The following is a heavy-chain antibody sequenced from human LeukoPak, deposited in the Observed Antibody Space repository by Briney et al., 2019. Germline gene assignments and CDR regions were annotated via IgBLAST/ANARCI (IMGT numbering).Heavy chain of an antibody. J-gene: IGHJ3*02. Sequence: GGSLGLSCAASGFTYSNYGMDWVRQAPGKGLEWVAFIQYDGSNKYYADSVKGRFTISRDNTKNTLYLQMNSLRAEDTAVYYCAKVRSGQTAFDAFDIWGQGTMVTVSS. CDR3: AKVRSGQTAFDAFDI. CDR2: IQYDGSNK. V-gene: IGHV3-30*02. D-gene: IGHD5-12*01. CDR1: GFTYSNYG.